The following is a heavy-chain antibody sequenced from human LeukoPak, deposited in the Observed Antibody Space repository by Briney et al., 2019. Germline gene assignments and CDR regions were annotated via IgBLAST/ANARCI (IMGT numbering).Heavy chain of an antibody. J-gene: IGHJ4*02. V-gene: IGHV1-46*01. CDR2: INPSGGST. Sequence: GASVKVSCKASGYTFTSYYMHWVRQAPGQGLEWMGIINPSGGSTSYAQKFQGKVTMTRDTSTSTVYMELSSLRSEDTAVYYCAKDSIAAALGYYFDYWGQGTLVTVSS. CDR1: GYTFTSYY. D-gene: IGHD6-13*01. CDR3: AKDSIAAALGYYFDY.